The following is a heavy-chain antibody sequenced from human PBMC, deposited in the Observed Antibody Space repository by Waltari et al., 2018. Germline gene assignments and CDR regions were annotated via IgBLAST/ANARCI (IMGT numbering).Heavy chain of an antibody. J-gene: IGHJ5*02. CDR1: GFPFVHYA. CDR3: ARVNSNYVNWFDP. CDR2: INWDGSST. D-gene: IGHD4-4*01. Sequence: EEQLVESGGGVVRPGGSLRLSCAASGFPFVHYAMAWVRQAPGKRLEGVSGINWDGSSTGYADSVKGRFTISRDNAKNSLHLHVNSLTAEDTAFYYCARVNSNYVNWFDPWGQGTLVIVSS. V-gene: IGHV3-20*04.